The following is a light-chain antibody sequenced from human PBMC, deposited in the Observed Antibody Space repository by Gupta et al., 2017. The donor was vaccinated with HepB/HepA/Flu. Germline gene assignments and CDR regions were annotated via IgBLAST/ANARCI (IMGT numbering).Light chain of an antibody. V-gene: IGKV1-39*01. Sequence: DIQMTQSPSSLSASVGDRVTITCRASQSIRKFLNWYQQKVGKAPKVLIYAVSSLQSGVPSRFSGSGSGTDFTLTISSLQPEDSATYYCQQSHIPPWTFGHGTKLEIK. CDR3: QQSHIPPWT. CDR1: QSIRKF. CDR2: AVS. J-gene: IGKJ1*01.